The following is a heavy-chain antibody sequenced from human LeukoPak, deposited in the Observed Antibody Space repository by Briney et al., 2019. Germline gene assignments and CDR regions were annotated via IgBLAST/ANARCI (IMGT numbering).Heavy chain of an antibody. Sequence: GASVKVSCKASGYTFSNYDVNWVRQATGQGLEWMAWMNPGSGDTGYAQKFQGRLTMSSNISINTASMELSSLTSEDTAVYYCARSRRCYYMDVWGTGTPVTVSS. CDR3: ARSRRCYYMDV. V-gene: IGHV1-8*02. CDR1: GYTFSNYD. CDR2: MNPGSGDT. J-gene: IGHJ6*03.